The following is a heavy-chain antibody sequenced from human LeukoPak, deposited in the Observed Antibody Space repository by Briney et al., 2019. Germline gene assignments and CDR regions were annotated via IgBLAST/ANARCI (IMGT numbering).Heavy chain of an antibody. CDR1: SGSISSSDYY. V-gene: IGHV4-39*01. Sequence: SETLSLTCTVSSGSISSSDYYWGWIRQPPGKGLEWIASIYYSGSTYYNPSLKSRVTISVDRSKNQFSLKLRSVSAADTAVYYCASHHSGASPADAFDIWGQGTMVTVSS. D-gene: IGHD5-12*01. J-gene: IGHJ3*02. CDR3: ASHHSGASPADAFDI. CDR2: IYYSGST.